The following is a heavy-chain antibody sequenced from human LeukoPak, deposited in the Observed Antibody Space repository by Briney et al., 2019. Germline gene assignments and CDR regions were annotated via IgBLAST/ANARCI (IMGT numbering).Heavy chain of an antibody. V-gene: IGHV1-2*06. Sequence: ASVKVSCKASGYTSTGYYMHWVRQAPGQGLEWMGRINPNSGGTNYAQKFQGRVTMTRDTSISTAYMELSRLRSDDTAVYYCASLVPLYYYDSSGDYWGQGTLVTVSS. CDR1: GYTSTGYY. CDR3: ASLVPLYYYDSSGDY. CDR2: INPNSGGT. D-gene: IGHD3-22*01. J-gene: IGHJ4*02.